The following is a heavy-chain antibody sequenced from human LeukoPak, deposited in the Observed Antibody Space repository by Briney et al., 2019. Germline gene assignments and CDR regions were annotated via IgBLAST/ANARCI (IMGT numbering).Heavy chain of an antibody. J-gene: IGHJ4*02. CDR1: GFTVSSNY. CDR3: AKAQISRIVVVPAAMGGVFGY. Sequence: GGSLRLSCAASGFTVSSNYMSWVRQAPGKGLEGVSVIYSGGSTYYADSVKGRFTISRDNSKNTLYLQMNSLRAEDTAVYYCAKAQISRIVVVPAAMGGVFGYWGQGTLVTVSS. CDR2: IYSGGST. V-gene: IGHV3-66*01. D-gene: IGHD2-2*01.